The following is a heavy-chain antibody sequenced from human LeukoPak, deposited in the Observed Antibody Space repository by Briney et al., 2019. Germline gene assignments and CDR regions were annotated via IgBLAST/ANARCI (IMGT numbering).Heavy chain of an antibody. CDR2: IYYSGST. Sequence: PSETLSLTCTVSGGSISSGGYYWSWIRQPPGKGLEWIGSIYYSGSTYYNPSLKSRVTISVDTSKNQFSLKLSSVTAADTAVYYCAREGDWILFDYWGQGTLVTVSS. V-gene: IGHV4-39*02. CDR3: AREGDWILFDY. CDR1: GGSISSGGYY. D-gene: IGHD2-21*02. J-gene: IGHJ4*02.